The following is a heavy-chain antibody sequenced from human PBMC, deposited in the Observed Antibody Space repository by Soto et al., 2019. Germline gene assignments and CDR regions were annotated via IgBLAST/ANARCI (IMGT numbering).Heavy chain of an antibody. CDR1: GYSFTRYW. D-gene: IGHD6-13*01. Sequence: GESLQISCKGSGYSFTRYWIGCVRQMPGQGLEWIGVIFPGDSDIRYSPSFRGQVTISADKSINTVYLQWIGLKASDTAMYYCARRISWYYFESWGKGTQVTVSS. CDR2: IFPGDSDI. J-gene: IGHJ4*02. CDR3: ARRISWYYFES. V-gene: IGHV5-51*01.